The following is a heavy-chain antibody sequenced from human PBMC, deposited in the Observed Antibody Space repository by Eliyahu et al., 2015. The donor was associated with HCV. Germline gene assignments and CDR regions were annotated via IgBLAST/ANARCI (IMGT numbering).Heavy chain of an antibody. J-gene: IGHJ4*02. V-gene: IGHV3-33*01. Sequence: QVQLVESGGGVVXPGXSLRLSCAASGFXFSSYGMHWVRQAPGKGLEWVAVIWYDGSNKYYADSVKGRFTISRDNSKNTLYLQMNSLRAEDTAVYYCARDSRDSGSGPLDYWGQGTLVTVSS. CDR3: ARDSRDSGSGPLDY. CDR2: IWYDGSNK. CDR1: GFXFSSYG. D-gene: IGHD3-10*01.